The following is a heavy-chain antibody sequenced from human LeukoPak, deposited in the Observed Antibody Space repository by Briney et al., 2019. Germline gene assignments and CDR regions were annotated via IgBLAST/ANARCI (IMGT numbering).Heavy chain of an antibody. V-gene: IGHV4-59*01. Sequence: SEPQSLTCTVWGGSIRNYYWNCIPHPPEKPLEGIGYIYCSGSTNYYPSLKSRVTLSVDTSKNQFSLNLNSVTAADTAVYCCARDRHFSGSYSSRFDYWGQGTLVTVSS. D-gene: IGHD1-26*01. CDR2: IYCSGST. CDR3: ARDRHFSGSYSSRFDY. J-gene: IGHJ4*02. CDR1: GGSIRNYY.